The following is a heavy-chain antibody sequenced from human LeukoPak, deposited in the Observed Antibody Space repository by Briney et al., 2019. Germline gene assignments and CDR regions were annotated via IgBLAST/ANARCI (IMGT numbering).Heavy chain of an antibody. V-gene: IGHV1-69*13. CDR2: IIPIFGTA. Sequence: ASVKVSCKASGYTFTSYAMNWVRQAPGQGLEWMGGIIPIFGTANYAQKFQGRVTIAADESTSTAYMELSSLRSEDTAVYYCAIPGIFGAANWFDPWGQGTLVTVSS. D-gene: IGHD3-3*01. CDR3: AIPGIFGAANWFDP. J-gene: IGHJ5*02. CDR1: GYTFTSYA.